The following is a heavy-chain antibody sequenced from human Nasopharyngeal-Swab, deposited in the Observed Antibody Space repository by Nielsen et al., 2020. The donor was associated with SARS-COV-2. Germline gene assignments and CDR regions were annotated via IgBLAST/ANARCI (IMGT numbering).Heavy chain of an antibody. CDR3: ARVGELLGYYFDY. J-gene: IGHJ4*02. V-gene: IGHV1-2*02. D-gene: IGHD1-26*01. Sequence: ASVKVSCKASGYTFTGYYMHWVRQAPGQGLEWMGWINPSSGGTNYAQKFQGRVTMTRDTSISTAYMELSRLRSDDTAVYYCARVGELLGYYFDYWGQGTLVTVSS. CDR2: INPSSGGT. CDR1: GYTFTGYY.